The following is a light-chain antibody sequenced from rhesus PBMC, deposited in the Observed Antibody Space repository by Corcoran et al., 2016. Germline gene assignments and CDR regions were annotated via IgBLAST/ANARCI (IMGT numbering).Light chain of an antibody. Sequence: DIVMTQTPLSLPVTPGEPASISCRSSQSLLHSVGETYLYWYLQKPGLSPQLLVYGVSNRASGVPDRFSGSGSGTDFTLKISRVEAEDVGVYYYMQVIQLPFPFGPGTKLDI. CDR1: QSLLHSVGETY. J-gene: IGKJ3*01. V-gene: IGKV2-61*03. CDR3: MQVIQLPFP. CDR2: GVS.